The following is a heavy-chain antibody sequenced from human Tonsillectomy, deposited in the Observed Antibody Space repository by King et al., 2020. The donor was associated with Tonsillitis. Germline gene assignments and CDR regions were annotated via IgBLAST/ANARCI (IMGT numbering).Heavy chain of an antibody. CDR2: IYPGDSDT. CDR3: ARRPGMGRIGPAGAFDI. D-gene: IGHD6-13*01. CDR1: GYSFTTYW. V-gene: IGHV5-51*01. Sequence: VQLVESGAEVKKPGESLKISCKGSGYSFTTYWLGWVRHMPGKDLEWMWIIYPGDSDTRYSPSFLGQVTISADKSISTAYLQWRSLKASDTAMYYCARRPGMGRIGPAGAFDIWGQGTMVTVSS. J-gene: IGHJ3*02.